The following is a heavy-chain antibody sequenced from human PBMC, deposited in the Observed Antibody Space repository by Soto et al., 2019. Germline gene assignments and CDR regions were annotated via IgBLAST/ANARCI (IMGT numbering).Heavy chain of an antibody. J-gene: IGHJ4*02. V-gene: IGHV3-23*01. CDR1: AFTFRNYA. D-gene: IGHD3-22*01. CDR3: AKPSSGYSSFGN. Sequence: EVQLLEFGGGLVQPGGSLRLSCEASAFTFRNYAMNWVRQAPGKGLEWVSAISSSGGSTFYADSVRGRFTISRDNSKNTLYLKMNSLRVEDTALYYCAKPSSGYSSFGNWGQGTLVTVSS. CDR2: ISSSGGST.